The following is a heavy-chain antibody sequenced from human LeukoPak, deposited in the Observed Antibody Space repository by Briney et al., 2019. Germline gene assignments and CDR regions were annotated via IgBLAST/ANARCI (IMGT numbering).Heavy chain of an antibody. Sequence: GGSLRLSCAASGFTFSSYSMNWVRQAPGKGLEWVSGISWNSGSIGYADSVKGRFTISRDNAKNSLYLQMNSLRAEDTALYYCAKASGVTAMVHWYFDLWGRGTLVTVSS. CDR1: GFTFSSYS. CDR2: ISWNSGSI. D-gene: IGHD5-18*01. J-gene: IGHJ2*01. CDR3: AKASGVTAMVHWYFDL. V-gene: IGHV3-9*01.